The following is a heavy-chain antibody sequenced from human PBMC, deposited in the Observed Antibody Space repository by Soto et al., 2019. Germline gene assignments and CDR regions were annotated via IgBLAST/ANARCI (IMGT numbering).Heavy chain of an antibody. V-gene: IGHV4-39*01. D-gene: IGHD2-15*01. CDR1: GVSISGSCYY. Sequence: PSETLSLTCAVSGVSISGSCYYWGWLRQSPGKGPEWIGSVFYTGFTSYNPSLESRVSVSVDTSKNQFSLKVSGVSAADTAVYYCARGPGAYYCSGGSCPGVWFDPWGQGTLVTVSS. J-gene: IGHJ5*02. CDR2: VFYTGFT. CDR3: ARGPGAYYCSGGSCPGVWFDP.